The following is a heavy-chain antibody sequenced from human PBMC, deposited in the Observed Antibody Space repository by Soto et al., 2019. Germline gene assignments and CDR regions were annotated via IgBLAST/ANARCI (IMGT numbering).Heavy chain of an antibody. CDR2: ISYDGSNK. J-gene: IGHJ4*02. CDR3: ARVGKAAAGTFDY. V-gene: IGHV3-30-3*01. CDR1: GFTFSSYA. Sequence: QVQLVESGGGVVQPGRSLRLSCAASGFTFSSYAMHWVRQAPGKGLEWVAVISYDGSNKYYADSVKGRFTISRDNSKNTLYLQMNSLRAEDTAVYYCARVGKAAAGTFDYWGQGTLVTVSS. D-gene: IGHD6-13*01.